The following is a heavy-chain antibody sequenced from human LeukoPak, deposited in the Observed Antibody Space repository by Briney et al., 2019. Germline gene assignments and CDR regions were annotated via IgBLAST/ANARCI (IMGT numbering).Heavy chain of an antibody. CDR2: INTNTGNP. CDR3: ARLSGGTMRDPLDY. J-gene: IGHJ4*02. Sequence: ASVKVSCKASGYTFTSYAMNWVRQAPGQGLEWMGWINTNTGNPTYAQGFTGRFVFSLDTSVSTAYLQIGSLKAEDTAVYYCARLSGGTMRDPLDYWGQGTLVTVSS. V-gene: IGHV7-4-1*01. D-gene: IGHD3-10*01. CDR1: GYTFTSYA.